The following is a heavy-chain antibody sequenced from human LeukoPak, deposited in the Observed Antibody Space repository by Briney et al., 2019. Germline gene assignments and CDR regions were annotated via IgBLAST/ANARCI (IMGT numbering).Heavy chain of an antibody. D-gene: IGHD2-2*01. J-gene: IGHJ4*02. CDR1: GFTSFSNYW. V-gene: IGHV3-74*01. CDR2: IRGDGSGT. Sequence: GGSLRLSCAASGFTSFSNYWIHWVRQAPGKGLVWVSRIRGDGSGTIYADSVKGRFTISRDNARNTVYLQMNSLRVEDTAVYYCARDRNYQLSPPWGQGTLVTVSS. CDR3: ARDRNYQLSPP.